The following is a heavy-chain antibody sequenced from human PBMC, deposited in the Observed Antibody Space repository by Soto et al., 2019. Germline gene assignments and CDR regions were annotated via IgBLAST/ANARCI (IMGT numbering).Heavy chain of an antibody. CDR3: ARDTGGYCSGGSCYLKAFDI. J-gene: IGHJ3*02. D-gene: IGHD2-15*01. Sequence: GGSLRLSCAASGFTFSSYSMNWVRQAPGKGLEWVSSISSSSSYIYYADSVKGRFTNSRDNAKNSLYLQMNSLRAEDTAVYYCARDTGGYCSGGSCYLKAFDIWGQGTMVTVSS. CDR1: GFTFSSYS. CDR2: ISSSSSYI. V-gene: IGHV3-21*01.